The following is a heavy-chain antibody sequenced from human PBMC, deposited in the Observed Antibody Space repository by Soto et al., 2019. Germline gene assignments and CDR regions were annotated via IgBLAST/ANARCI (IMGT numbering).Heavy chain of an antibody. CDR2: IWYDGSNK. CDR1: GFTFNAYA. Sequence: HVQLVESEGGVVQPGRSLRLSCAASGFTFNAYAMHWVRQAPGKGLEWVAVIWYDGSNKYYGDSVKGRFTISRDNSKNVLYLQMNSLRADDTAVYYCARGLGGYEILRGGDYYYAMDVWGQGTTVTVSS. J-gene: IGHJ6*02. D-gene: IGHD3-9*01. CDR3: ARGLGGYEILRGGDYYYAMDV. V-gene: IGHV3-33*01.